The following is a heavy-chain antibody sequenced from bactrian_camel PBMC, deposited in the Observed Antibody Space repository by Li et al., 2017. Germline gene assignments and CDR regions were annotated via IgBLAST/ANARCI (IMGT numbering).Heavy chain of an antibody. CDR2: IDGDEAT. V-gene: IGHV3S53*01. Sequence: HVQLVESGGGSVQAGGSLRLSCVVSAALIFNPYCMGWFRQAPGKEREAVATIDGDEATSYIDSVKDRFAISRINGKNTAALEMNDLKAEDAAMYFCAASHRGGWVLNRARCTADFGYWGQGTQVTV. J-gene: IGHJ6*01. CDR1: ALIFNPYC. CDR3: AASHRGGWVLNRARCTADFGY. D-gene: IGHD1*01.